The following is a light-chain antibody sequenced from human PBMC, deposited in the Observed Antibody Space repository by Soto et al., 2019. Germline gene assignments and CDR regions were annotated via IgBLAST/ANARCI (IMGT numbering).Light chain of an antibody. V-gene: IGKV1-39*01. CDR3: QQSYDMPPT. CDR1: ETVSKS. Sequence: DIQMTQSPSTLPASAGDRVTITCRASETVSKSLNWYRQRPGRAPELLVYATSHLQNGVPSRFSGSGSGPAFTLAISSLQPEDFATYYCQQSYDMPPTFGQGTRVEI. CDR2: ATS. J-gene: IGKJ1*01.